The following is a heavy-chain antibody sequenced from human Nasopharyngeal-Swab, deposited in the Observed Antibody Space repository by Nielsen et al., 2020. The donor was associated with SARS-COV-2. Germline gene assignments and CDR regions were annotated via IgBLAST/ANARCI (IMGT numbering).Heavy chain of an antibody. CDR2: ISAYNGNT. CDR3: ARAGDRFGELLFFDY. V-gene: IGHV1-18*01. Sequence: CGGHVPRLEFEWMGWISAYNGNTNYAQKLQGRVTMTTDSSTGTAYMELRSLRSDDTAVYYCARAGDRFGELLFFDYWGQGNLVTVSS. D-gene: IGHD3-10*01. J-gene: IGHJ4*02.